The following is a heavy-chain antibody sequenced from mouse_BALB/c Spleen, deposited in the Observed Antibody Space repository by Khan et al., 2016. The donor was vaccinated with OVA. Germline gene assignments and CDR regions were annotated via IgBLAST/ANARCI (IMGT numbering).Heavy chain of an antibody. CDR2: ISDLAYTI. Sequence: ELVESGGGLVQPGGSRKLSCAASGFTFSDYGMAWVRQAPGKGPEWVAFISDLAYTIYYADTVTGRFTIPRENAKNTLYLEMSSLRSEDTAIYYCARGGGTAPFAYWGLGTLVTVSA. CDR1: GFTFSDYG. CDR3: ARGGGTAPFAY. V-gene: IGHV5-15*02. D-gene: IGHD1-2*01. J-gene: IGHJ3*01.